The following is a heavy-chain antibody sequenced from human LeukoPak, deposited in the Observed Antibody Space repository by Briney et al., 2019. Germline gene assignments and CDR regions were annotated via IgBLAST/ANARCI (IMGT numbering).Heavy chain of an antibody. J-gene: IGHJ4*02. V-gene: IGHV4-61*08. D-gene: IGHD6-19*01. Sequence: SQTLSLTCTVSGGSISSGGYYWSWIRQPPGKGLEWIGYIYYSGNTNYNPSLKSRVTVSVDTSKNQFALKLSSVTAAGTAVYYCARVSSGWAHDYWGQGTLVTVSS. CDR3: ARVSSGWAHDY. CDR2: IYYSGNT. CDR1: GGSISSGGYY.